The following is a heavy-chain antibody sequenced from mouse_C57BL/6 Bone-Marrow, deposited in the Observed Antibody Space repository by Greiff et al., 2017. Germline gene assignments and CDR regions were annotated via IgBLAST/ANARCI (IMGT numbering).Heavy chain of an antibody. Sequence: QVQLQQPGAELVKPGASVKLSCKASGYTFTSYWMQWVKQRPGQGLEWIGEIDPSDSYTNYNQKFKGKATLTVDTSSSTAYMQRSSLTSEDSAVYYCARDYGSSYDAYWGQGTLVTVSA. CDR1: GYTFTSYW. CDR2: IDPSDSYT. CDR3: ARDYGSSYDAY. J-gene: IGHJ3*01. D-gene: IGHD1-1*01. V-gene: IGHV1-50*01.